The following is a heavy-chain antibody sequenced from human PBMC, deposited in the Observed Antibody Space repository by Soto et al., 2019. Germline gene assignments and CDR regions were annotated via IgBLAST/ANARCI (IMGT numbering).Heavy chain of an antibody. CDR3: TTGGSYDFWSGYYVWFDP. CDR2: IKSKTDGGTT. V-gene: IGHV3-15*07. CDR1: GFTFSNAW. J-gene: IGHJ5*02. D-gene: IGHD3-3*01. Sequence: GGSLRLSCAASGFTFSNAWMNWVRQAPGKGLEWVGRIKSKTDGGTTDYAAPVKGRFTISRDDSKNTLYLQMNSLKTEDTAVYYCTTGGSYDFWSGYYVWFDPWGQGTLVTVSS.